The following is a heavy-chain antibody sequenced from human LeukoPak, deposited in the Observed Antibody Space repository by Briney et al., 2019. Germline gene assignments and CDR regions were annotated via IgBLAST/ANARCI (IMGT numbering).Heavy chain of an antibody. CDR1: GGSFSGYY. V-gene: IGHV4-34*01. CDR2: INHSGST. Sequence: SETLSLTCAVYGGSFSGYYWSWIRQPPGKGLEWIGEINHSGSTNYNPSLKSRVAISVDTSKNQLSLKLSSVTAADTAVYYCAREPYYDSSGFDYWGQGTLVTVSS. CDR3: AREPYYDSSGFDY. J-gene: IGHJ4*02. D-gene: IGHD3-22*01.